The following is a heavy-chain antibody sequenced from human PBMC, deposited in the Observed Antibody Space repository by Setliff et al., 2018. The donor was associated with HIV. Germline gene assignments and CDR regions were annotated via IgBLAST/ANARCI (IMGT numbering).Heavy chain of an antibody. V-gene: IGHV3-66*02. J-gene: IGHJ5*02. CDR1: GFTFTSYW. Sequence: PGGSLRLSCAASGFTFTSYWMIWVRQAPGKGLEWVSIIHSGGDTHYADSVQGRLTVSRDISKNTVFLRLNSLRVEDTAVYFCARDPFGGGDLINGVPWGQGTLVTV. D-gene: IGHD3-16*01. CDR2: IHSGGDT. CDR3: ARDPFGGGDLINGVP.